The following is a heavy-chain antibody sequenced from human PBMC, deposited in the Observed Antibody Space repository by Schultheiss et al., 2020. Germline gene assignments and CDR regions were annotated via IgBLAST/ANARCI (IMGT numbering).Heavy chain of an antibody. CDR2: ISGSAGST. V-gene: IGHV3-23*01. CDR1: GFTFSVYE. CDR3: AKDLTPWFDP. Sequence: GESLKISCAGSGFTFSVYEMHWVRQAPGKGLEWVSTISGSAGSTYYADSVKGRFTISRDNSKNTLYLQMNSLRAEDTAVYYCAKDLTPWFDPWGQGTLVTVSS. J-gene: IGHJ5*02.